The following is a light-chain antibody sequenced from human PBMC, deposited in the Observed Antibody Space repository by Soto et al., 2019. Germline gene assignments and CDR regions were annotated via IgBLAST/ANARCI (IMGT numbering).Light chain of an antibody. CDR1: QSVSSY. V-gene: IGKV3-15*01. J-gene: IGKJ4*01. CDR2: GAS. CDR3: QQYSDWPPLT. Sequence: EIVMTQSPATLSVSPGERATLSCRANQSVSSYLAWYQQKPGQAPRLLIYGASTRATGIPARFSGSGSGTVFTLTIRSLQSEDVAVYYCQQYSDWPPLTFGGGTMVEIK.